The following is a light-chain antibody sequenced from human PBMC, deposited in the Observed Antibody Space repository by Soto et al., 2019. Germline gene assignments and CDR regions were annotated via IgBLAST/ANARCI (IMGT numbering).Light chain of an antibody. CDR3: CSYAGSSTPVV. CDR1: SSDVGSYNL. Sequence: QSALTQPASVSGSPGQSITISCTGTSSDVGSYNLVSWYQQHPGKAPKLMIYEVSKRPSGVSNRFSGSKSGNTASLTISGLQAEDEADHYCCSYAGSSTPVVFGGGTKVTVL. CDR2: EVS. V-gene: IGLV2-23*02. J-gene: IGLJ2*01.